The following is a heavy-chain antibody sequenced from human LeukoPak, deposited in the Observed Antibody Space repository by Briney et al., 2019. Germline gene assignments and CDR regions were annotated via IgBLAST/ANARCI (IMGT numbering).Heavy chain of an antibody. Sequence: GASVKISCRTSGYTFSNYHINWVRQAPGQGLAWMGTLNPSDGATNYPHKFRGRVTLTRDVSTSTAYLELNSLTSEDTAVYYCARETPGACWFDPWGQGTLVSVSS. V-gene: IGHV1-46*01. J-gene: IGHJ5*02. CDR3: ARETPGACWFDP. D-gene: IGHD4/OR15-4a*01. CDR2: LNPSDGAT. CDR1: GYTFSNYH.